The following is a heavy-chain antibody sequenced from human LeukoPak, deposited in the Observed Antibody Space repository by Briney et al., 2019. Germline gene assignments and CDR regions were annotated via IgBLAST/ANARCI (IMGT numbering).Heavy chain of an antibody. CDR2: IYYSGST. CDR3: AREVREFGDHLFDY. Sequence: PSQTLSLTCTVSGGSINSGAYYWSWIRQHPGKGLEWIGYIYYSGSTYYSPSLKSRLSISIDTSKNQFSLKVTSVTAADTAVYYCAREVREFGDHLFDYWGRGTLVTVSS. J-gene: IGHJ4*02. V-gene: IGHV4-31*03. D-gene: IGHD2-21*01. CDR1: GGSINSGAYY.